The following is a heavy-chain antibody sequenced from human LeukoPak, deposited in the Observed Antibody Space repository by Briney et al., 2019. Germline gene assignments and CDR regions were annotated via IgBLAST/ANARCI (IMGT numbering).Heavy chain of an antibody. CDR1: GFKFSSFS. CDR3: ARAIASYGDSAY. J-gene: IGHJ4*02. D-gene: IGHD5-18*01. Sequence: TGGFLRLSCAASGFKFSSFSMGWVRQAPGKGLEWLSYITSTSGATYYADSLEGRFTISRDNAKNSLYLQINSLRADDTAVYYCARAIASYGDSAYWGQGTLVSVSS. CDR2: ITSTSGAT. V-gene: IGHV3-48*04.